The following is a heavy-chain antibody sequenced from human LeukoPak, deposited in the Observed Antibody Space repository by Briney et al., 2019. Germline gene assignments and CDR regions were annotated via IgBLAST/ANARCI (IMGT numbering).Heavy chain of an antibody. J-gene: IGHJ4*02. CDR1: GFTVITND. Sequence: GRSLRLSCAASGFTVITNDMTWVRQAPGKGREWGSVLYSDGNTKYADSVQGRFTISRDNSKNTLYLEMNSLSPDDTAVYYCARGVEPLAANTLAYWGQGTLVTVSS. CDR3: ARGVEPLAANTLAY. CDR2: LYSDGNT. D-gene: IGHD1-14*01. V-gene: IGHV3-53*01.